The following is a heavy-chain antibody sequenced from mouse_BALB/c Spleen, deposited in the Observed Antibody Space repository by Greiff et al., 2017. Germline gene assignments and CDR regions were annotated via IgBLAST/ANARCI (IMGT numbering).Heavy chain of an antibody. J-gene: IGHJ4*01. CDR2: IYPGNSDT. D-gene: IGHD1-2*01. V-gene: IGHV1-5*01. CDR3: TREVTTALYAMDY. Sequence: EVQLQQSGTVLARPGASVKMSCKASGYSFTSYWMHWVKQRPGQGLEWIGAIYPGNSDTSYNQKFKGKAKLTAVTSASTAYMELSSLTNEDSAVYYCTREVTTALYAMDYWGQGTSVTVSS. CDR1: GYSFTSYW.